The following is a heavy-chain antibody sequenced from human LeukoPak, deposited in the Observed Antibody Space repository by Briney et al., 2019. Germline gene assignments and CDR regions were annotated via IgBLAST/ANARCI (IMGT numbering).Heavy chain of an antibody. CDR3: ARDQATVTTPWVDS. D-gene: IGHD4-17*01. CDR1: GYTFTNYY. CDR2: INPNSGGT. V-gene: IGHV1-2*02. J-gene: IGHJ4*02. Sequence: ASVKVSCTASGYTFTNYYIHWVRQAPGQGLEWMGWINPNSGGTNSAQKFQGRVTMTRDTSISTAYMELSRLRSDDTAVYYCARDQATVTTPWVDSWGQGSLVTVSS.